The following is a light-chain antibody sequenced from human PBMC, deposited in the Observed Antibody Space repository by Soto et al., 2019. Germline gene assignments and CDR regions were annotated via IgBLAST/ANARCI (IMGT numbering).Light chain of an antibody. CDR1: QSVSSSY. CDR3: QQYGNSPLT. CDR2: DTS. V-gene: IGKV3-20*01. Sequence: EIVLTQSPGTLSLSPGERATLSCRASQSVSSSYLAWYQHKPGQAPRLLIYDTSNRATGIPARFSGSGSGTEFTLTISSLEPEDFALYYCQQYGNSPLTFGQGTRLEIK. J-gene: IGKJ5*01.